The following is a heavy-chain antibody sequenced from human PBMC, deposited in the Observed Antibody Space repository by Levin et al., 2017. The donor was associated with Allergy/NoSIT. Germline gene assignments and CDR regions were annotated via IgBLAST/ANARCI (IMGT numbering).Heavy chain of an antibody. J-gene: IGHJ4*02. Sequence: SETLSLTCAVYGGSFSGYYWSWIRQPPGKGLEWIGEINHSGSTNYNPSLKSRVTISVDTSKNQFSLKLSSVTAADTAVYYCAGSSTYSSGVDYWGQGTLVTVSS. CDR1: GGSFSGYY. CDR3: AGSSTYSSGVDY. V-gene: IGHV4-34*01. CDR2: INHSGST. D-gene: IGHD6-25*01.